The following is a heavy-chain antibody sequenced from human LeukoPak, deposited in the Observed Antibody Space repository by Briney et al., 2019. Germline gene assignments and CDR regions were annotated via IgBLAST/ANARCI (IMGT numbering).Heavy chain of an antibody. CDR3: AGLVGRYSSGLYYYYFDY. Sequence: SETLSLTCTVSGDSINSLDLWSWVRQPPGKGLEWIGEMYLSGTTHSNPSVKSRVTISIDKSKNQFFLNLSSVTAADTAVYYCAGLVGRYSSGLYYYYFDYWGQGTLATVSS. V-gene: IGHV4-4*02. CDR2: MYLSGTT. CDR1: GDSINSLDL. J-gene: IGHJ4*02. D-gene: IGHD3-22*01.